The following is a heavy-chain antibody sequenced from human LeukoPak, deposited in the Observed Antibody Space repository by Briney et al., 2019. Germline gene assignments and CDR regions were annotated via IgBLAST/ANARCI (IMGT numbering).Heavy chain of an antibody. D-gene: IGHD3-9*01. V-gene: IGHV3-7*01. CDR2: IKDDGSAK. CDR1: GFTFSSYW. Sequence: GGSLRLSCAASGFTFSSYWMTWVRQAPGKGLEWVANIKDDGSAKYYEDSVKGRFTISRDDAKNSLYLQMNSLRAEDTAVYYCARGEGLRYFDWLPDKFDYWGQGTLVTVSS. CDR3: ARGEGLRYFDWLPDKFDY. J-gene: IGHJ4*02.